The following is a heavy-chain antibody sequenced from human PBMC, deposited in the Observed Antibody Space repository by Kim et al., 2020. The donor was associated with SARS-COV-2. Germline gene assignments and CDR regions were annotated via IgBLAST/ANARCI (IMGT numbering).Heavy chain of an antibody. CDR1: GGSISSYY. V-gene: IGHV4-59*01. CDR3: ARAIVVVPAAMEHFDY. D-gene: IGHD2-2*01. Sequence: SETLSLTCTVSGGSISSYYWSWIRQPPGKGLEWIGYIYYSGSTNYNPSLKSRVTISVDTSKNQFSLKLSSVTAADTAVYYCARAIVVVPAAMEHFDYWGQGTLVTVSS. J-gene: IGHJ4*02. CDR2: IYYSGST.